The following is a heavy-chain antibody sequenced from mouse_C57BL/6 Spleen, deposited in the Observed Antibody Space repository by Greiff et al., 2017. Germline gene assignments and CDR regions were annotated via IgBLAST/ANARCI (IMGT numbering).Heavy chain of an antibody. CDR1: GYTFTSYT. CDR2: INPSSGYT. J-gene: IGHJ3*01. CDR3: AIPNYGSSYEAWVAY. D-gene: IGHD1-1*01. Sequence: QVQLKESGAELARPGASVKMSCKASGYTFTSYTMHWVKQRPGQGLEWIGYINPSSGYTKYNQKFKDKATLTADKSSSTAYMQLSSLTSEDSAVYYCAIPNYGSSYEAWVAYWGQGTLVTVSA. V-gene: IGHV1-4*01.